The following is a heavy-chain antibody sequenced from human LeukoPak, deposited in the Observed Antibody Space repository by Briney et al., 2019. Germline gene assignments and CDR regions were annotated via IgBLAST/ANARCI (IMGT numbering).Heavy chain of an antibody. V-gene: IGHV3-9*01. J-gene: IGHJ2*01. CDR1: GLTFDDYA. CDR2: ISWNSGSI. Sequence: GRSLRLSCAASGLTFDDYAMHWVRQAPGKGLEWVSGISWNSGSIGYADSVKGRFTISRDNAKNSLYLQMNSLRAEDTALYYCAKDPVIAVADDDWYFDLWGRGTLVTVSS. D-gene: IGHD6-19*01. CDR3: AKDPVIAVADDDWYFDL.